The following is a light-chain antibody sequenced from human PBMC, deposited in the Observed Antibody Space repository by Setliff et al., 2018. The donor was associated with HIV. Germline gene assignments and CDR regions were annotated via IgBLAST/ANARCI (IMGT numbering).Light chain of an antibody. V-gene: IGLV2-23*02. CDR1: SGNLGSYDL. CDR2: EVT. J-gene: IGLJ1*01. Sequence: QSVLAQPASVSGSPGQSLTISCTGTSGNLGSYDLVSWYQQHPVKAPRLIIYEVTKRPSGVSSRFSGSKSGNTASLTISGPQAEDEADYYCCSFANNNTKVFGGGTKVTVL. CDR3: CSFANNNTKV.